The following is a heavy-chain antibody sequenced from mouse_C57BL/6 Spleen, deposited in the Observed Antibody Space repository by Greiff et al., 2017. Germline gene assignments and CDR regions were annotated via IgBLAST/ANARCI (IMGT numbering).Heavy chain of an antibody. D-gene: IGHD1-1*01. Sequence: VQLQQSGAELVRPGTSVKVSCKASGYAFTNYLIEWVKQRPGQGLEWIGVINPGSGGTNYNEKFKGKATLTADKSSSTASMQLSSMTSEDSAVYFCARGGEGVYYGSSYLDYWGQGTTLTVSS. V-gene: IGHV1-54*01. CDR2: INPGSGGT. J-gene: IGHJ2*01. CDR1: GYAFTNYL. CDR3: ARGGEGVYYGSSYLDY.